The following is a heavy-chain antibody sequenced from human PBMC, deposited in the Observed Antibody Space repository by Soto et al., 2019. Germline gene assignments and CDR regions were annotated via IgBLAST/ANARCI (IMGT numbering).Heavy chain of an antibody. D-gene: IGHD3-3*01. Sequence: ASVKVSCKASGYTFTSYDINWVRQATGQGLEWMGWMNPNSGNTGYAQKFQGRVTTTRNTSISTAYMELSSLRSEDTAVYYCARSPKITIFGVVNIYYMDVWGKGTTVTVSS. CDR1: GYTFTSYD. V-gene: IGHV1-8*01. CDR2: MNPNSGNT. CDR3: ARSPKITIFGVVNIYYMDV. J-gene: IGHJ6*03.